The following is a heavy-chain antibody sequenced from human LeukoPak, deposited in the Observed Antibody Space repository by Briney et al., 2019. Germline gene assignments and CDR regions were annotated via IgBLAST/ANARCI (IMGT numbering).Heavy chain of an antibody. V-gene: IGHV4-39*07. Sequence: SETLSLTCTVSGGSLSTTSYYWGWIRQPPGKGLEWIGSIYHSGSTYYNPSLKSRVTISVDTSKNQFSLKLSSVTAADTAVYYCARGGGVAVAPPDYWGQGTLVTVSS. D-gene: IGHD6-19*01. CDR2: IYHSGST. CDR3: ARGGGVAVAPPDY. J-gene: IGHJ4*02. CDR1: GGSLSTTSYY.